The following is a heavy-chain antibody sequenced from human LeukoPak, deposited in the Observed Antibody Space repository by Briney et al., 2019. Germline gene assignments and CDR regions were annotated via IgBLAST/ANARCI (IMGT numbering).Heavy chain of an antibody. Sequence: SETLSLTCGVSEVSFDNYYWNWVRQTPGKGLEWLGEINHSGYSNDSPSLKSRVTLSIDTSRKQFSLNLRSVTVADAGIYYCTRMTTGHDYWGQGTLVTVSS. CDR3: TRMTTGHDY. CDR1: EVSFDNYY. V-gene: IGHV4-34*01. J-gene: IGHJ4*02. D-gene: IGHD4-17*01. CDR2: INHSGYS.